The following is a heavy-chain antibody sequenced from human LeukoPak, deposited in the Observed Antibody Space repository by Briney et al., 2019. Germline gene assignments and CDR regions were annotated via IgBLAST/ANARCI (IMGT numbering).Heavy chain of an antibody. D-gene: IGHD3-16*02. CDR1: GFTFSSYA. CDR3: ARMGYDYVWGSYRYKSGEDY. Sequence: GGSLRLSCAASGFTFSSYAMHWVRQAPGKGLEWVAVISYDGSNKYYADSVKGRFTISRDNSKSTLYLQMNSLRAEDTAVYYCARMGYDYVWGSYRYKSGEDYWGQGTLVTVSS. J-gene: IGHJ4*02. CDR2: ISYDGSNK. V-gene: IGHV3-30-3*01.